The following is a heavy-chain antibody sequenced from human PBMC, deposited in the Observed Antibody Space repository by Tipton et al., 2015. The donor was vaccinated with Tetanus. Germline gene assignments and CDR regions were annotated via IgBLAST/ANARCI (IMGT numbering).Heavy chain of an antibody. CDR1: GASISGYY. D-gene: IGHD1-14*01. Sequence: LRLSCTVSGASISGYYWSWIRQAPGKGLEWIGYIHYSGGTNYNPSLTSAVTMSVDTAKNHFSLTVNSATAADTAVYYCARETPGAGHFDYWGQGTPVTVSS. CDR2: IHYSGGT. CDR3: ARETPGAGHFDY. J-gene: IGHJ4*02. V-gene: IGHV4-59*01.